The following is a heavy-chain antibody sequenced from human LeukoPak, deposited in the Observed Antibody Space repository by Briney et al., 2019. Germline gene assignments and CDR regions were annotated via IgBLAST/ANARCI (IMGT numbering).Heavy chain of an antibody. Sequence: GASVKVSCKASGGTFSSYTISWVRQAPGQGLEWMGRIIPILGIANYAQKFQGRVTITADKSTSTAYMELSSLRSEDTAVYYCARELGYCSSTSCYSSRWFDPWGQGTLVTVSS. V-gene: IGHV1-69*04. J-gene: IGHJ5*02. D-gene: IGHD2-2*02. CDR2: IIPILGIA. CDR3: ARELGYCSSTSCYSSRWFDP. CDR1: GGTFSSYT.